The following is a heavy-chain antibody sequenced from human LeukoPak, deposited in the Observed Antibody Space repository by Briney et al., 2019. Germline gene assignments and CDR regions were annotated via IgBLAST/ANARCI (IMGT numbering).Heavy chain of an antibody. Sequence: SETLSLTCAVYGGSFSGYYWSWIRQPPGKGLEWIGEINHSGSTNYNPSLKSRVTISVDTSKNQFSLKLSSVTAADTAVYYCARPDMITFGGVIVMSHAFDIWGQGTMVTVSS. J-gene: IGHJ3*02. CDR1: GGSFSGYY. CDR2: INHSGST. V-gene: IGHV4-34*01. D-gene: IGHD3-16*02. CDR3: ARPDMITFGGVIVMSHAFDI.